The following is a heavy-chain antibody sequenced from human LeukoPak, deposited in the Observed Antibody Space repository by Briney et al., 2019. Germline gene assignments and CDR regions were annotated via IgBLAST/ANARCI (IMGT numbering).Heavy chain of an antibody. V-gene: IGHV4-30-4*08. CDR2: IYYSGST. CDR1: GGSIISGDSY. J-gene: IGHJ2*01. CDR3: VRDSGNYFDL. D-gene: IGHD3-10*01. Sequence: SETLSLTCTVSGGSIISGDSYWTWIRQPPGEGLQWVGYIYYSGSTFYNPSLQSRVAMSIDKSNNRFSLKLNSVTAADTAVYYCVRDSGNYFDLWGHGTLVTVSS.